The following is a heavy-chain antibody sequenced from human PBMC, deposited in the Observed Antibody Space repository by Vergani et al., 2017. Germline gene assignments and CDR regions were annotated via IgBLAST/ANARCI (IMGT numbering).Heavy chain of an antibody. V-gene: IGHV1-18*04. CDR1: GYTFTGYY. CDR3: AKDPGYCSGGSCYSVGWFDP. D-gene: IGHD2-15*01. Sequence: QVQLVQSGAEVKKPGASVKVPCKASGYTFTGYYMHWVRQAPGQGSEWMGWISAYNGNTNYAQKHQGRVTITTDTSTSTAYMGLRSLRSDDTAVYYCAKDPGYCSGGSCYSVGWFDPWGQGTLVTVSS. J-gene: IGHJ5*02. CDR2: ISAYNGNT.